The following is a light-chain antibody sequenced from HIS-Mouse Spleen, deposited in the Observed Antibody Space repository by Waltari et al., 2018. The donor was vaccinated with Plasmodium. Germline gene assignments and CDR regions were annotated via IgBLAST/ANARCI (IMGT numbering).Light chain of an antibody. Sequence: QSALTQPASVSGSPGQSITISCTGTRSDVGSDNLVSWYQQHPGKAPKLMIYEGSKRPSGVSNRFSGSKSGNTASLTISGLQAEDEADYYCCSYAGSSTHVVFGGGTKLTVL. CDR1: RSDVGSDNL. CDR2: EGS. V-gene: IGLV2-23*01. J-gene: IGLJ2*01. CDR3: CSYAGSSTHVV.